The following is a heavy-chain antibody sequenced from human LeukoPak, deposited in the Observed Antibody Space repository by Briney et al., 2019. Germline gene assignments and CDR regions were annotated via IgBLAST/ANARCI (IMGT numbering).Heavy chain of an antibody. Sequence: SVKVSCKASGGTFSSYTISWVRQAPGQGLEWMGRIIPILGIANYAQKFQGRVTITADKPTSTAYMELSSLRSEDTAVYYCARGAREYYYDSSGFVDYWGQGTLVTVSS. CDR2: IIPILGIA. D-gene: IGHD3-22*01. V-gene: IGHV1-69*02. CDR3: ARGAREYYYDSSGFVDY. J-gene: IGHJ4*02. CDR1: GGTFSSYT.